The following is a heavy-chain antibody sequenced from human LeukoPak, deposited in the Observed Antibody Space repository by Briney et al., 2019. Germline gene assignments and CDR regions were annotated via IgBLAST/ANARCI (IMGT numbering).Heavy chain of an antibody. CDR3: ARSHYYGSSGYYGLMFGSAFGI. CDR1: GFTFSSYG. V-gene: IGHV3-23*01. D-gene: IGHD3-22*01. Sequence: QAGGSLRLSCAASGFTFSSYGMSWVRQAPGKGLEWVSAISGSGGSTYYADSVKGRFTISRDNSKNTLYLQMNSLRAEDTAVYYCARSHYYGSSGYYGLMFGSAFGIWGQGTMVTVSS. CDR2: ISGSGGST. J-gene: IGHJ3*02.